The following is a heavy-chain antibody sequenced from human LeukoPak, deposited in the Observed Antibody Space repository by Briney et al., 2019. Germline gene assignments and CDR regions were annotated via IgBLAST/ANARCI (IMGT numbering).Heavy chain of an antibody. CDR1: GFAFSDHY. Sequence: GGSLRLSCAVSGFAFSDHYMDWVRQAPGKGLEWVSGISGSGGGTYYADSVKGRFTISRDNSKNTLYLQMNSLRAEDTAVYYCASLDPHPGIDCWGQGTLVTVSS. CDR3: ASLDPHPGIDC. D-gene: IGHD1-14*01. V-gene: IGHV3-23*01. J-gene: IGHJ4*02. CDR2: ISGSGGGT.